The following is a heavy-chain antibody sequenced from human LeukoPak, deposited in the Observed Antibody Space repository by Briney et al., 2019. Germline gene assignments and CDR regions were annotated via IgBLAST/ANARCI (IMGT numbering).Heavy chain of an antibody. Sequence: GRSLRLSYAASGFTFSRYGMHWVRQAPGKGLEWVAVIWYDGSNKYYAESVKGRFTISRDNSKNTLHLQMNSLRAEDTAVYYCARDPPMYYYDEPGSRDAFDIWGQGTMVTVSS. D-gene: IGHD3-22*01. CDR1: GFTFSRYG. V-gene: IGHV3-33*01. CDR2: IWYDGSNK. J-gene: IGHJ3*02. CDR3: ARDPPMYYYDEPGSRDAFDI.